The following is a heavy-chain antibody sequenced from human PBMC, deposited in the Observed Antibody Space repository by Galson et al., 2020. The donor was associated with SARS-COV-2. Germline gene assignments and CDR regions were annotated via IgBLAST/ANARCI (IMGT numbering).Heavy chain of an antibody. CDR1: GFTFSSYG. CDR3: ARDPALYYDSSGYYPPYYYYGMDV. Sequence: QLGESLKISCAATGFTFSSYGMHWVRQAPGKGLASVAIIWYDGSNKYYADSVKGRFTISRDNSKNTLYLQMNSLRAEDTAVYYCARDPALYYDSSGYYPPYYYYGMDVWGQGTTVTVSS. D-gene: IGHD3-22*01. CDR2: IWYDGSNK. V-gene: IGHV3-33*01. J-gene: IGHJ6*02.